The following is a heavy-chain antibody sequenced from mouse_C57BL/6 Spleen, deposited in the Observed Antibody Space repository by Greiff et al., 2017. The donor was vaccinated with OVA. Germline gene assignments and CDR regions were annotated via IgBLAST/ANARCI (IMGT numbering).Heavy chain of an antibody. CDR3: AFYYYGSSGAMDY. D-gene: IGHD1-1*01. J-gene: IGHJ4*01. Sequence: QVQLQQPGAELVKPGASVKLSCKASGYTFTSYWMHWVKQRPGQGLEWIGMIHPNSGSTNYNEKFKSKATLTVDKSSSTAYMQLSSLTSEDSAVYYCAFYYYGSSGAMDYWGQGTSVTVSS. CDR1: GYTFTSYW. CDR2: IHPNSGST. V-gene: IGHV1-64*01.